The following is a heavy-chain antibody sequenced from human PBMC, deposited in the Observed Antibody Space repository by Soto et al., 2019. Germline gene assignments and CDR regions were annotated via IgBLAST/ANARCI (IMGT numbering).Heavy chain of an antibody. J-gene: IGHJ5*02. CDR3: MRQLGVDADNWFHP. V-gene: IGHV5-51*01. CDR1: GYTFTSYW. Sequence: PXESLKISCVASGYTFTSYWIGWVRQMPGKGLEWMGIIYPGDSDTRYSPSFRGQVTISADKSISTAYLQWSSLKASDTAMYYCMRQLGVDADNWFHPWGQGTLVTVSS. D-gene: IGHD2-8*01. CDR2: IYPGDSDT.